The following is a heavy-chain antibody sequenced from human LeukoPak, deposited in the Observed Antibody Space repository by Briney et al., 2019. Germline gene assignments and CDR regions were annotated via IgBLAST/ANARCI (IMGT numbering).Heavy chain of an antibody. V-gene: IGHV4-59*01. J-gene: IGHJ4*02. CDR1: GGSISSYY. CDR2: IYYSGST. CDR3: ALTWIAAAGLYFDY. D-gene: IGHD6-13*01. Sequence: SETLSLTCTVSGGSISSYYWSWIRLPPGKGLEWIGYIYYSGSTNYNPSLKSRVTISVDTSKNQFSLKLSSVTAADTAVYYCALTWIAAAGLYFDYWGQGTLVTVSS.